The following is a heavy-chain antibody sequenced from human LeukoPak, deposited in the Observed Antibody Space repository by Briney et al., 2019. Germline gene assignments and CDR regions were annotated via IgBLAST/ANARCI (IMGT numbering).Heavy chain of an antibody. CDR2: ISSSSSYI. CDR3: ARAVGSPGWNAFDI. CDR1: GFTFSSYS. V-gene: IGHV3-21*01. D-gene: IGHD2-15*01. J-gene: IGHJ3*02. Sequence: GGSLILSCAASGFTFSSYSMNWVRQAPGKGLEWVSSISSSSSYIYYADSVKGRFTISRDNAKNSLYLQMNSLRAEDTAVYYCARAVGSPGWNAFDIWGQGTMVTVSS.